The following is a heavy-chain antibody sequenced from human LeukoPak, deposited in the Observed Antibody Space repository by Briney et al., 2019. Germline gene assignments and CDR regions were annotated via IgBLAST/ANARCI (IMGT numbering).Heavy chain of an antibody. Sequence: SVKVSCKASGYTFTSYGISWVRQAPGQGLEWMGGSIPILGTANYAQKFQGRVTIITDESTSTGYMELSSLRSEDTAVYYCATATTFGGIIVKAFDIWGQGTMVTVSS. D-gene: IGHD3-16*02. CDR1: GYTFTSYG. CDR2: SIPILGTA. V-gene: IGHV1-69*05. J-gene: IGHJ3*02. CDR3: ATATTFGGIIVKAFDI.